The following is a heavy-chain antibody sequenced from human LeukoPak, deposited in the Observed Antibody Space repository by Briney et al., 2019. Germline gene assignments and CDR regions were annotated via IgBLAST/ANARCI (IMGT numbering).Heavy chain of an antibody. CDR2: LYYTGST. CDR3: ARDRGYYYDSSGDFRNDAFDI. Sequence: PSETLSLTCTVSGDSISSGGYYWSWIRQYPGKGLEWIGFLYYTGSTYYNPSLKRRVSISKDTSKNQSSLKLSSVTAADTAVYYCARDRGYYYDSSGDFRNDAFDIWGQGTMVTVSS. CDR1: GDSISSGGYY. J-gene: IGHJ3*02. D-gene: IGHD3-22*01. V-gene: IGHV4-31*03.